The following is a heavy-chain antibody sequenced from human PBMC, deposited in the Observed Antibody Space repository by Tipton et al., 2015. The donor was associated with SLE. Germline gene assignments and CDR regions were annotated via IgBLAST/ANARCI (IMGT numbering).Heavy chain of an antibody. CDR3: ARRRPHVDCLYFDY. V-gene: IGHV4-34*01. D-gene: IGHD5-12*01. CDR2: INHSGST. J-gene: IGHJ4*02. CDR1: GGSFSGYY. Sequence: TLSLTCAVYGGSFSGYYWSWIRQPPGKGLEWIGEINHSGSTNYNPSLKSRVTISVDTSKNQFSLKLSSVTAADTAVYYCARRRPHVDCLYFDYWGQGTLVTVSS.